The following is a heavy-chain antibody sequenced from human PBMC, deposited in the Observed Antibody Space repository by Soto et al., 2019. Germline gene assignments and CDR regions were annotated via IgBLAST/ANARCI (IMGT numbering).Heavy chain of an antibody. J-gene: IGHJ6*02. D-gene: IGHD5-18*01. CDR1: GGTFSSYA. CDR3: ARDQELERIQLWLPYYYYGMDV. Sequence: ASVKVSCKASGGTFSSYAISWVRQAPGQGLEWMGGIIPIFGTANYAQKFQGRVTITADESTSTAYMELSSLRSEDTAVYYCARDQELERIQLWLPYYYYGMDVWGQGTTVTVSS. V-gene: IGHV1-69*13. CDR2: IIPIFGTA.